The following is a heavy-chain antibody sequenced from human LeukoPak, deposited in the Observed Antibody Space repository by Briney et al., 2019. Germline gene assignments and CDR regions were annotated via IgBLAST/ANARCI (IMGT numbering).Heavy chain of an antibody. J-gene: IGHJ6*03. CDR2: ISGSSSFI. Sequence: GGSLRLSCAASGFTFTSYSMNWVRQAPGKGLEWVSSISGSSSFINYADSVKGRFTISRDNAKSSLFLQMNSLRAEDTAVYYCARDHPLAARPSYYMDVWGKGTTVTVSS. CDR1: GFTFTSYS. CDR3: ARDHPLAARPSYYMDV. V-gene: IGHV3-21*01. D-gene: IGHD6-6*01.